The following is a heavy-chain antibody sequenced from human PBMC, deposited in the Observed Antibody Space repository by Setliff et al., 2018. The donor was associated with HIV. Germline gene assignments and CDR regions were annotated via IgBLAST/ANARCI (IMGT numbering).Heavy chain of an antibody. CDR1: GFTFSNYW. Sequence: GESLKISCAASGFTFSNYWMTWVRQAPGKGLEWVASIKQDGNEKYYVDSVKGRFTISRDDLKNSLYLQLNSLRAEDTALYFCARYVWSNAPRDLWGQGTLVTVSS. V-gene: IGHV3-7*01. CDR2: IKQDGNEK. CDR3: ARYVWSNAPRDL. D-gene: IGHD2-8*01. J-gene: IGHJ5*02.